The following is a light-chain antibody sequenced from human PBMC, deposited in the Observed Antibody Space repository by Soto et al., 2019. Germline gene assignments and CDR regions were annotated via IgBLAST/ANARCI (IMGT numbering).Light chain of an antibody. V-gene: IGLV2-23*03. CDR2: EGS. J-gene: IGLJ1*01. CDR1: SSDVGSYNL. Sequence: QSVLTQPASVSGSPGQSIIISCTGTSSDVGSYNLVSWYQQHPVKAPKLMIYEGSKRPSGVSNRFSGSKSGNTASLTISGLQAEDEADYYCCSYAGSSTFVFGTGTKLTLL. CDR3: CSYAGSSTFV.